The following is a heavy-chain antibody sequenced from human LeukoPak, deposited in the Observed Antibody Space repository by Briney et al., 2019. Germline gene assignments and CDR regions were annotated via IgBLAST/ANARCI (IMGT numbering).Heavy chain of an antibody. CDR3: ARASTGDRPRRYFNS. J-gene: IGHJ4*02. CDR2: INHSGST. CDR1: GGSFSGYY. Sequence: SETLSLTCAVYGGSFSGYYWSWIRQSPGKGLEWIGEINHSGSTIYNPSLKSRVTISVDTSKNQFSLKLSSVTAADTAVYYCARASTGDRPRRYFNSWGQGTLVTVSS. V-gene: IGHV4-34*01. D-gene: IGHD7-27*01.